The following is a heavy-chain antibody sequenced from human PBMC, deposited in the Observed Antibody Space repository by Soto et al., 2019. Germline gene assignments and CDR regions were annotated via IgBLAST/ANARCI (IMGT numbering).Heavy chain of an antibody. D-gene: IGHD4-17*01. CDR2: IYYSGST. CDR3: ARKVSTVTTTGMMRSAFDL. CDR1: GGSISSGGYY. V-gene: IGHV4-31*03. J-gene: IGHJ3*01. Sequence: QVQLQESGQGLVKPSQTLSLTCTVSGGSISSGGYYWSWIRQHPGKGLEWLGYIYYSGSTYYNPSLKRRVTISVDTSKNQFSLKLSSVTAAYTGVYYCARKVSTVTTTGMMRSAFDLWGQGTMVTVSS.